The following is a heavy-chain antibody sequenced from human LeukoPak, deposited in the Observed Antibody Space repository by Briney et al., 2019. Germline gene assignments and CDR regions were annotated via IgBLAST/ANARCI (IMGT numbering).Heavy chain of an antibody. Sequence: PGRSLRLSCAASGFTFNDYAMHWVRQAPGKGLEWVSHISWNSGIVGYADSVKGRFTISRDNAKNSLYLQMNSLRAEDTAVYYCARDRYSYNYAGLGYWGQGTLVTVSS. V-gene: IGHV3-9*01. CDR1: GFTFNDYA. CDR3: ARDRYSYNYAGLGY. D-gene: IGHD5-18*01. CDR2: ISWNSGIV. J-gene: IGHJ4*02.